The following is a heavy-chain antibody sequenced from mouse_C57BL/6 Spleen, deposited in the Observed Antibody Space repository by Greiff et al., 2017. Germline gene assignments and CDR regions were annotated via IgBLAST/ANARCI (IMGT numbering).Heavy chain of an antibody. D-gene: IGHD2-1*01. J-gene: IGHJ2*01. CDR2: IYPGSGST. Sequence: QVQLQQPGAELVKPGASVKMSCKASGYTFTSYWITWVKQRPGQGLEWIGDIYPGSGSTNYNEKFKSKATLTVATSSSTAYMQLSSLTSEVSAVYYCARYERGNYSWGQGTTLTVSS. V-gene: IGHV1-55*01. CDR1: GYTFTSYW. CDR3: ARYERGNYS.